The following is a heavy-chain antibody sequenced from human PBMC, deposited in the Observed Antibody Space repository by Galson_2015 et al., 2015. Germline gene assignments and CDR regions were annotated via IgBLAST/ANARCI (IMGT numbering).Heavy chain of an antibody. V-gene: IGHV1-46*01. CDR3: ARDFTGTIRHGMDV. CDR1: GYTFTSYY. CDR2: INPVGGST. J-gene: IGHJ6*02. D-gene: IGHD1-1*01. Sequence: SVKVSCKASGYTFTSYYMHWVRQAPGHGLEWMGIINPVGGSTTYAQILQGRVTMTRDTSTSTFYMELSSLRSEDTAVCYCARDFTGTIRHGMDVWGQGTTVTVSS.